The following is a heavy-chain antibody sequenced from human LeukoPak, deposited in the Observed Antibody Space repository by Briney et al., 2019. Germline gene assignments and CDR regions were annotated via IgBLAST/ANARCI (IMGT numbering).Heavy chain of an antibody. Sequence: PSDTLSLPCTVSGGPISSYYWSWIRQPPGKGLEWIGYFYYSGSTNYNPSLKSRVTISVDTSKNQFSLKLSSVTAADTAVYYCAREPTGSLGMDVWGQGTTVTVSS. CDR3: AREPTGSLGMDV. D-gene: IGHD3-9*01. J-gene: IGHJ6*02. V-gene: IGHV4-59*01. CDR1: GGPISSYY. CDR2: FYYSGST.